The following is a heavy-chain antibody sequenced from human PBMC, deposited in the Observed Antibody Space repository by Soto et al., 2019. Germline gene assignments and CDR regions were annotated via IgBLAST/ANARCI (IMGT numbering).Heavy chain of an antibody. CDR3: AKSWGGEIYHYYYAMDV. D-gene: IGHD3-16*01. Sequence: QVQVVQSGAEVKRPGSSVNVSCKASGGYFNNRQTLNSYPISWVRQAPGQGLEWMGGIIPLFGTTNYAQRFQGRVTIPADKSTSTTYLELNNVTSADTAVYYCAKSWGGEIYHYYYAMDVWGQGTTVTVSS. J-gene: IGHJ6*02. CDR1: GGYFNNRQTLNSYP. V-gene: IGHV1-69*06. CDR2: IIPLFGTT.